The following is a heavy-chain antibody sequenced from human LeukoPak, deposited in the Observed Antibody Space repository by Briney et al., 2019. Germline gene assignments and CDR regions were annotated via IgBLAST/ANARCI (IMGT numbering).Heavy chain of an antibody. V-gene: IGHV4-39*01. J-gene: IGHJ4*02. CDR1: GGSISSSGYY. CDR3: ARHVAVASRFGELFY. CDR2: IFYSGST. Sequence: ASETLSLTCTVSGGSISSSGYYWGWIRQPPGKGLEWIGSIFYSGSTYYNPSLKSRVTISVDTSKNQFSLKLSSVTAADTAVYYCARHVAVASRFGELFYWGQGTLVTVSS. D-gene: IGHD3-10*01.